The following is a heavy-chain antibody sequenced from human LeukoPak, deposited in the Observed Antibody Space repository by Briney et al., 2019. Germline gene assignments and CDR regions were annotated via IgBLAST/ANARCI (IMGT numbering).Heavy chain of an antibody. CDR2: IYWDDDN. V-gene: IGHV2-5*02. CDR1: GFSLSTSGVG. D-gene: IGHD6-13*01. J-gene: IGHJ4*02. Sequence: SGPTLVNPTQTLTLTCTFSGFSLSTSGVGVGWIRQPPGKALEWLALIYWDDDNRYSPSLKSRLTITKDTSKNQVVLTMTNMDTVDTATYYCAHKIAAVGPAYVFHYWGQGTLVTVSS. CDR3: AHKIAAVGPAYVFHY.